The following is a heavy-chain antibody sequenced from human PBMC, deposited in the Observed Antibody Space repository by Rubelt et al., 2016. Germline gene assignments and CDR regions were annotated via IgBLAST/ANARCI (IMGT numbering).Heavy chain of an antibody. J-gene: IGHJ4*02. CDR3: SMVRGAGGDY. Sequence: QVQLQQWGAGLLKPSETLSLTCAVYGGSFSGYYWSWIRQPPGKGLEWIGENNHSGSTNYNPSLESGVTISVDTSKNQFSLRLISVTAADTAVYYCSMVRGAGGDYWGQGTLVTVSS. CDR2: NNHSGST. CDR1: GGSFSGYY. V-gene: IGHV4-34*01. D-gene: IGHD3-10*01.